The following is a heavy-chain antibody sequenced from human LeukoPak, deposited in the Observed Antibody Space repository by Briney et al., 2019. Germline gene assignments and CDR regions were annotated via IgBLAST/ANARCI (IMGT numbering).Heavy chain of an antibody. J-gene: IGHJ6*03. CDR2: ISYEGTNK. CDR1: GFTFEDYG. Sequence: PGGSLRLSCAASGFTFEDYGVHWVRQAPGKGLEWVAVISYEGTNKYYADSVKGRFTISRDNSKNTLYLQRNSLRVEDTAVYYCSKGPRSSPLFYYRDVWGNGTTVIVFS. CDR3: SKGPRSSPLFYYRDV. V-gene: IGHV3-30*18. D-gene: IGHD6-6*01.